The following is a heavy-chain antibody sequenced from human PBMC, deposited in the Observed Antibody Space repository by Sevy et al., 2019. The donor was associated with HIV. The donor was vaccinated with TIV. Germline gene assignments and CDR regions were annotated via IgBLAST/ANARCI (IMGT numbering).Heavy chain of an antibody. CDR3: VGGGVGGYGYSLDC. D-gene: IGHD1-26*01. CDR1: GFTFSVYW. Sequence: GGSLRLSCAASGFTFSVYWMSWVRQAPGKGLEWVATMKEDGSDKDYVDSVKGRFTISRDNAKNSLYLQMNSLRAEETVVYYCVGGGVGGYGYSLDCWGQGTLVTVSS. V-gene: IGHV3-7*01. J-gene: IGHJ4*02. CDR2: MKEDGSDK.